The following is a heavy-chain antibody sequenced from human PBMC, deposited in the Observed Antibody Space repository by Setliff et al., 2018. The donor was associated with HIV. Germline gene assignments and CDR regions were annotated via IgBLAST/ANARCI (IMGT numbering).Heavy chain of an antibody. Sequence: SVKVSCKASGGTSYAINGVRQAPGQGLEWRRQIITVLDITDYAQKFQGRVTITADESTSTMYMELSSLRFDDTAVYYCAGPRGDEAFDIWGQGTMVTVSS. CDR3: AGPRGDEAFDI. V-gene: IGHV1-69*10. CDR1: GGTSYA. CDR2: IITVLDIT. J-gene: IGHJ3*02. D-gene: IGHD3-10*01.